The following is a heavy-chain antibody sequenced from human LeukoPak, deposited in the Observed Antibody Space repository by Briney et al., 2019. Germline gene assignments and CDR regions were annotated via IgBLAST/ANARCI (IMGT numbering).Heavy chain of an antibody. CDR3: ARGGRAVAGVRFYYNGMDV. D-gene: IGHD6-19*01. V-gene: IGHV3-20*04. CDR1: GFKFDDYG. Sequence: AGGSLRLSCAASGFKFDDYGMSWVRQAPGKGLEWVSSINWNGGSTGYADSVKGRFTISRDNAKKSLYLQMNSLRDEDTALYYCARGGRAVAGVRFYYNGMDVWSQGTTVTVSS. CDR2: INWNGGST. J-gene: IGHJ6*02.